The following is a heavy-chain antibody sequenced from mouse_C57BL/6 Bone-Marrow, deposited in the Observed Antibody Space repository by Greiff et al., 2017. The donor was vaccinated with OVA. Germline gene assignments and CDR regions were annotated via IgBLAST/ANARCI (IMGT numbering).Heavy chain of an antibody. CDR2: IDPSDSYT. CDR1: GYTFTSYW. J-gene: IGHJ2*01. V-gene: IGHV1-69*01. D-gene: IGHD1-1*01. Sequence: VQLQQPGAELVMPGASVKLSCKASGYTFTSYWMHWVKQRPGQGLEWIGEIDPSDSYTNYNQQFKGKSTLTVDKSSSTAYMQLSSLTSEDSAVYYCARYDYGSSHYFDYWGQGTTLTVSS. CDR3: ARYDYGSSHYFDY.